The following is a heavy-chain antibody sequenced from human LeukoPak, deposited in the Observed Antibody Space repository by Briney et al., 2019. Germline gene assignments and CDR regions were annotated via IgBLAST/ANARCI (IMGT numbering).Heavy chain of an antibody. CDR2: IIPIFGTA. CDR3: VRSIAYYYYGMDV. D-gene: IGHD3-10*01. CDR1: GGTFSSYA. J-gene: IGHJ6*04. Sequence: SVKVSCKASGGTFSSYAISWVRQAPGQGLEWMGGIIPIFGTANYAQKFQGRVTITADKSTSTAYMELSSLRSEDTAVCYCVRSIAYYYYGMDVWGKGTTVTVSS. V-gene: IGHV1-69*06.